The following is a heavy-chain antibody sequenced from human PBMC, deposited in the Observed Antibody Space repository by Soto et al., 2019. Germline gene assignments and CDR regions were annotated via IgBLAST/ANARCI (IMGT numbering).Heavy chain of an antibody. CDR2: IIPIFGTA. Sequence: QVQLVQSGAEVKKPGSSVKVSCKASGGTFSSYAISWVRQAPGQGLEWMGGIIPIFGTANYAQKFQGRVTITADESTSTAYMELSSLRSEDTAVYYCARVGEYCISTSCYWFDPWGQGTLVTVSS. V-gene: IGHV1-69*12. D-gene: IGHD2-2*01. J-gene: IGHJ5*02. CDR3: ARVGEYCISTSCYWFDP. CDR1: GGTFSSYA.